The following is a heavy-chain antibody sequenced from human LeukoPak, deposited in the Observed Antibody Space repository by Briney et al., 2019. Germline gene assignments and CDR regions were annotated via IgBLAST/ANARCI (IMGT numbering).Heavy chain of an antibody. CDR1: GGTFSSYA. CDR2: IIPIFGTA. J-gene: IGHJ5*02. Sequence: SVKVSCKASGGTFSSYAISWVRQAPGQGLEWMGGIIPIFGTANYAQKFQGRVTITTDESTSTAYMELSSLRSEDTAVYYCAGGYCSGGSCYSWFDPWGQGTLVTVSS. CDR3: AGGYCSGGSCYSWFDP. V-gene: IGHV1-69*05. D-gene: IGHD2-15*01.